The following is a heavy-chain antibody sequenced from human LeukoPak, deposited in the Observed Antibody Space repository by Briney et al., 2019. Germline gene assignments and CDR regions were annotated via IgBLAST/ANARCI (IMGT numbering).Heavy chain of an antibody. V-gene: IGHV3-7*01. CDR2: IKEDESTK. D-gene: IGHD2-15*01. Sequence: PGGSLRLSCAASGFIFTDHWMSWVRQAPGKGLEWVANIKEDESTKFYADSVRGRFTISRDNAKSSVYLQMNNLRVEDTALYYCARAVDAADYWGRGTLVTVSS. CDR1: GFIFTDHW. J-gene: IGHJ4*02. CDR3: ARAVDAADY.